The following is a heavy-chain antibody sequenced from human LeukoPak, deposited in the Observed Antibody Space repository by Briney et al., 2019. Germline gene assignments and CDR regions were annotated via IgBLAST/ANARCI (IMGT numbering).Heavy chain of an antibody. D-gene: IGHD3-3*01. J-gene: IGHJ4*02. CDR2: INHSGST. Sequence: SETLSLTCAVYGGSFSGYYWSWIRQPPGRGLEWIGEINHSGSTNYNPSLKSRVTISVDTSKNQFSLKLSSVTAADTAVYYCASGGYDFWSGYYIANDYWGQGTPVTVSS. CDR3: ASGGYDFWSGYYIANDY. V-gene: IGHV4-34*01. CDR1: GGSFSGYY.